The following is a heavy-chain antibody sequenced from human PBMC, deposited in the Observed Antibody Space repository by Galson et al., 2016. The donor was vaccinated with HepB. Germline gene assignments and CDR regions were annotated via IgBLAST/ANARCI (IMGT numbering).Heavy chain of an antibody. CDR2: IVHNGKV. V-gene: IGHV4-34*12. CDR1: NASFKSYF. CDR3: AVRVYGGYSR. Sequence: ETLSLTCTVYNASFKSYFWSWIRQPPGKGLEWIGEIVHNGKVNYNPSLQSRVTMSVDTSRSQFSLKLTPMTAADTSVYYCAVRVYGGYSRWGQGTLVTVSS. D-gene: IGHD5-12*01. J-gene: IGHJ1*01.